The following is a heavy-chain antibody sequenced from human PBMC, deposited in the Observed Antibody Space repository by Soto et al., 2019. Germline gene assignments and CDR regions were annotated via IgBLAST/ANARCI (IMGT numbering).Heavy chain of an antibody. V-gene: IGHV4-39*01. Sequence: QRQLQESGPGLVKPSETLSLTCAVSGVSISSSRYYWGWIRQSPGKGLEWIGSIYYSGNTQYNPSLKSRVTXXVXTXXSQFSLNLTSVTAADTAVYYCARHRSRGWYVDFDYWGQGALVTVSS. J-gene: IGHJ4*02. CDR1: GVSISSSRYY. CDR2: IYYSGNT. CDR3: ARHRSRGWYVDFDY. D-gene: IGHD6-19*01.